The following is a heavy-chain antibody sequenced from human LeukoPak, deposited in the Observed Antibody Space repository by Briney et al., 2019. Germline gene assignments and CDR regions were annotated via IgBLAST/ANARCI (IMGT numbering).Heavy chain of an antibody. CDR3: ARDRGYTLRGLAV. CDR1: GFTFSNYG. V-gene: IGHV3-30*02. D-gene: IGHD2-2*02. CDR2: IWYDGSNK. J-gene: IGHJ6*02. Sequence: PGGSLRLSCAASGFTFSNYGMHWVRQAPGKGLEWVAIIWYDGSNKYYADSVKGRFTISRDYSRNAFLQMNSLRPDDTAVYYCARDRGYTLRGLAVWGRGTTVIVS.